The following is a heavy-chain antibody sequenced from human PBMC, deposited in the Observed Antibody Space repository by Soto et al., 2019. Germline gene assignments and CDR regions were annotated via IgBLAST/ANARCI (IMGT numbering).Heavy chain of an antibody. CDR1: GDSITGGGYY. Sequence: LSLTCTVSGDSITGGGYYWNWVRQLPGKGLEWIGCVYYTGTTYYNPSLKSRITISIDSSKNQFSLTLSSVTAADTALYICARGAPRGRGVPTYLHYWGQGTLVTVSS. J-gene: IGHJ4*02. D-gene: IGHD3-10*01. V-gene: IGHV4-31*03. CDR3: ARGAPRGRGVPTYLHY. CDR2: VYYTGTT.